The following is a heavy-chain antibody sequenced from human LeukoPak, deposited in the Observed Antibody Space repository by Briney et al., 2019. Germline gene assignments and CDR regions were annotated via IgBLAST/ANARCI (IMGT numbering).Heavy chain of an antibody. Sequence: PGGSLRLSCAASGFTFSDYYMSWIRQAPGKGLEWVSYISSSGSSIYYSDSVKGRFTISRDNAKNSLYLQMNSLRADDTAVYYCASGSSGWFESPDYWGQGTLVTVSS. D-gene: IGHD6-19*01. CDR2: ISSSGSSI. J-gene: IGHJ4*02. CDR1: GFTFSDYY. V-gene: IGHV3-11*01. CDR3: ASGSSGWFESPDY.